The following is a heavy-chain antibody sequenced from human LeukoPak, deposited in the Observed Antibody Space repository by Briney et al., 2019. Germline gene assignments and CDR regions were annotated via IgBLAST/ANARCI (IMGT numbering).Heavy chain of an antibody. CDR2: ISSSGSTI. CDR1: GFTFSTSW. Sequence: GGSVRLSCAASGFTFSTSWMNWVRQAPGKGLEWVSYISSSGSTIYYADSVKGRFTISRDNAKNSLYLQMNSLRAEDTAVYYCARGREGIGIAAGAFDIWGQGTMVTVSS. CDR3: ARGREGIGIAAGAFDI. D-gene: IGHD6-13*01. V-gene: IGHV3-48*04. J-gene: IGHJ3*02.